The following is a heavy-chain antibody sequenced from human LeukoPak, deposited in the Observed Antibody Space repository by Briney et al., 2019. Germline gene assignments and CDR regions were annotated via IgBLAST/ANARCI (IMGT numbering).Heavy chain of an antibody. CDR2: INHSGST. Sequence: SETLSLTCAVYGGSFSGYYWSWIRQPPGKGLEWIGEINHSGSTNYNPSLKSRVTISVDTSKNQFSLKLSSVTAADTAVYYCARELRAAAARYGANWFDPWGQGTLSPSPQ. J-gene: IGHJ5*02. V-gene: IGHV4-34*01. CDR1: GGSFSGYY. CDR3: ARELRAAAARYGANWFDP. D-gene: IGHD6-13*01.